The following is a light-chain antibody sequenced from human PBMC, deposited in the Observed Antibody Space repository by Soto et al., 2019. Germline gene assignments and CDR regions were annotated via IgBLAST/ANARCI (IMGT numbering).Light chain of an antibody. CDR2: GAS. Sequence: EIVLTQSPGPLSLSPGERATLSCRASQSVSSSYLAWYQHKPGQAPMLLTYGASSRATGIPDRFSGSGSGTDFTLTISRLEPEDFAVYYCQQYGSSPHTFGQGTKLEIK. V-gene: IGKV3-20*01. CDR1: QSVSSSY. CDR3: QQYGSSPHT. J-gene: IGKJ2*01.